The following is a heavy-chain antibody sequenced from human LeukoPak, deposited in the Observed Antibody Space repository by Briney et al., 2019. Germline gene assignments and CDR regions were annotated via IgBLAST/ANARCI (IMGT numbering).Heavy chain of an antibody. CDR3: ARLGPYSYGYLGGYYYYYYMDV. CDR2: ISSSSSPI. D-gene: IGHD5-18*01. J-gene: IGHJ6*03. V-gene: IGHV3-48*01. Sequence: QPGGSLRLSCAASGFTFSSYSMDWVRQAPGKGLEWVSYISSSSSPIYYAASLKGRFAISRDNAKNSLYLQMNSLRAEDTAVYYCARLGPYSYGYLGGYYYYYYMDVWGKGTTVTVSS. CDR1: GFTFSSYS.